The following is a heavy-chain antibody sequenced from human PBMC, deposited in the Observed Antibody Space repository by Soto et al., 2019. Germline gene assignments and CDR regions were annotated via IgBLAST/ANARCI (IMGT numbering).Heavy chain of an antibody. D-gene: IGHD1-26*01. Sequence: SVKVSCKASGGTFSSYAISWVRQAPGQGLEWMGGIIPIFGTANYAQKFQGRVTITADESTSTAYMEPSSLRSEDTAVYYCARVQVLNLVGATGYYYYGMDVWGQGTTVTVSS. J-gene: IGHJ6*02. CDR3: ARVQVLNLVGATGYYYYGMDV. CDR2: IIPIFGTA. CDR1: GGTFSSYA. V-gene: IGHV1-69*13.